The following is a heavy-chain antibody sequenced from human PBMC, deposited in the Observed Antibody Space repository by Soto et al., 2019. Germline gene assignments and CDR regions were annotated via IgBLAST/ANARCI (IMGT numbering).Heavy chain of an antibody. J-gene: IGHJ4*02. CDR1: GYTFTSYA. Sequence: QVQLVQSGAEVKKPGASVKVSCKASGYTFTSYATHWVRQAPGQRLEWMGWINAGNGNTKYSQKFQGRVTITRDTSASTAYMELSSLRSEDTAVYYCASEVPFYYGSGSVDYWGQGTLVTVSS. V-gene: IGHV1-3*01. D-gene: IGHD3-10*01. CDR2: INAGNGNT. CDR3: ASEVPFYYGSGSVDY.